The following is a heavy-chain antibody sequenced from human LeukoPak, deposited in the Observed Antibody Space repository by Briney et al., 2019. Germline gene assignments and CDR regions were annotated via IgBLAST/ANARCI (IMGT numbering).Heavy chain of an antibody. CDR3: ARSSSSALYYYDSSGYSPLGY. CDR1: GFTFSSYS. Sequence: PGGSLRLSCAASGFTFSSYSMNWVRQAPGKGLEWVSYISSSSSTIYYADSVKGRFTISRDNAKNSLYLQMNSLRAEDTAVYYCARSSSSALYYYDSSGYSPLGYWGQGTLVTVSS. CDR2: ISSSSSTI. D-gene: IGHD3-22*01. J-gene: IGHJ4*02. V-gene: IGHV3-48*01.